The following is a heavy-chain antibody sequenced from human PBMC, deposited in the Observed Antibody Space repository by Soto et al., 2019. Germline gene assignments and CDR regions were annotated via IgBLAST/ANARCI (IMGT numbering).Heavy chain of an antibody. D-gene: IGHD2-8*01. V-gene: IGHV4-39*01. CDR2: IYYSGST. CDR3: ARHGYCTNGVCYTFSNYYYYMDV. Sequence: PSETLSLTCTVSGGSISSSSYYWGWIRQPPGKGLEWIGSIYYSGSTYYNPSLKSRVTISVDTSKNQFPLKLSSVTAADTAVYYCARHGYCTNGVCYTFSNYYYYMDVWGKGTTVTVSS. J-gene: IGHJ6*03. CDR1: GGSISSSSYY.